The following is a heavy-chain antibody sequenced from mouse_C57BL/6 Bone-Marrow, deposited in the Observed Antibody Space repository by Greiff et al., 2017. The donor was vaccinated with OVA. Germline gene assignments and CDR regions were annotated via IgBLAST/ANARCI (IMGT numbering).Heavy chain of an antibody. Sequence: DVMLVESGGGLVQPGGSLKLSCAASGFTFSDYGMAWVRQAPRKGPEWVAFISNLAYSIYYADTVTGRFTISRENAKNTLYLEMSSLRSEDTAMYYCARGGSSYHWYFDVWGTGTTVTVSS. J-gene: IGHJ1*03. D-gene: IGHD1-1*01. V-gene: IGHV5-15*01. CDR2: ISNLAYSI. CDR3: ARGGSSYHWYFDV. CDR1: GFTFSDYG.